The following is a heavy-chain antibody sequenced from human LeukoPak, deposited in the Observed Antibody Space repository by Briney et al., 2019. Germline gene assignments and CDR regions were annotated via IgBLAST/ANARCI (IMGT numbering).Heavy chain of an antibody. V-gene: IGHV4-34*01. CDR2: INHSGST. Sequence: SETLSLTCAVYGGSFSGYYWSWIRQPPGKGLEWIGEINHSGSTNYNPSLKSRVTISVDTSKNQFSLKLSSVTAADTAVYYCARGGRRSSWIPTYYYYYYMDVWGKGTTVTVSS. CDR3: ARGGRRSSWIPTYYYYYYMDV. D-gene: IGHD6-13*01. CDR1: GGSFSGYY. J-gene: IGHJ6*03.